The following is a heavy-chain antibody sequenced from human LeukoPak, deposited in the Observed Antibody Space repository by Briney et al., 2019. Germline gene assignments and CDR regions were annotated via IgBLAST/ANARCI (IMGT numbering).Heavy chain of an antibody. D-gene: IGHD3-10*01. V-gene: IGHV3-7*05. CDR1: GFSLDNYW. J-gene: IGHJ4*02. CDR2: INDDGCKI. Sequence: GGSLRLSCEASGFSLDNYWMTWVRQAPGKGLEWVADINDDGCKIYSLDSVKGRITISRDNAKNSLSLQLNTLRAEDTAVYYCARWSHVSGRWFLDNWGRGTLVSVSS. CDR3: ARWSHVSGRWFLDN.